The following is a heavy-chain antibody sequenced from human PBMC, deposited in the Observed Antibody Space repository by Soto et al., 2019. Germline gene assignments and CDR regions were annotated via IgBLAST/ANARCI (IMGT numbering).Heavy chain of an antibody. J-gene: IGHJ3*02. D-gene: IGHD5-12*01. CDR3: ARDLGAVATTDDAFDI. CDR2: IIPIFGTA. CDR1: GGTFSSYA. V-gene: IGHV1-69*01. Sequence: QVQLVQSGAEVKKPGSSVKVSCKASGGTFSSYAISWVRQAPGQGREWMGGIIPIFGTANYAQKFQGRVTITADESTSTAYMELSSLRSEDTAVYYCARDLGAVATTDDAFDIWGQGTMVTVSS.